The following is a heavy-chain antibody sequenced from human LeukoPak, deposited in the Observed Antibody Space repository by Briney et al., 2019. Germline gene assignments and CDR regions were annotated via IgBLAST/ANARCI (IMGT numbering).Heavy chain of an antibody. CDR2: VSGSGDAT. Sequence: GGSLKLSCAASGFTFGSYALSWVRQAPGKGLEWVSTVSGSGDATYYADSVKGRFTVSRDDSKNTLHLQMDSLRAEDTALYYCAKGNTGSAYSAVDHWGQGTLVTVSS. CDR3: AKGNTGSAYSAVDH. J-gene: IGHJ4*02. V-gene: IGHV3-23*01. D-gene: IGHD2-15*01. CDR1: GFTFGSYA.